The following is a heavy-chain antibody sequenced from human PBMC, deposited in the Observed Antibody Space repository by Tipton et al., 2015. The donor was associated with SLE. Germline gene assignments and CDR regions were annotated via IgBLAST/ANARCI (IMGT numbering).Heavy chain of an antibody. CDR2: IRYDGSNK. Sequence: SLRLSCAASGFTFSSYGMHWVRQAPGKGLEWVAFIRYDGSNKYYADSVKGRFTISRDNSKNTLYLQMNSLRAEDTAVYYCAKDLDGWGSYRWGAPGVLNWGQGTLVTVSS. CDR3: AKDLDGWGSYRWGAPGVLN. J-gene: IGHJ4*02. V-gene: IGHV3-30*02. D-gene: IGHD3-16*02. CDR1: GFTFSSYG.